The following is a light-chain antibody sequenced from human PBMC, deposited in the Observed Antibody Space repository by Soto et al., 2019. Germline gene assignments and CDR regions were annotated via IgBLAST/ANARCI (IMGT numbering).Light chain of an antibody. CDR2: EVS. J-gene: IGLJ3*02. CDR3: TSYTTRITHWV. CDR1: SSDVGGYNY. Sequence: QSVLTQPASVSGSPGQSITISCTGTSSDVGGYNYVSWYQQHPGKAPKLMIYEVSNRPSGVSNRFSGSKSGNTASLTSSGLQAEDAADYYCTSYTTRITHWVFGGGTKLTVL. V-gene: IGLV2-14*01.